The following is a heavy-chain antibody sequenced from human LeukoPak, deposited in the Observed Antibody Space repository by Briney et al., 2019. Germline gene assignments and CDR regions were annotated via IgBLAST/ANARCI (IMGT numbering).Heavy chain of an antibody. CDR1: GYTFTGYY. Sequence: ASVKVSCKASGYTFTGYYMHWVRQAPGQGLEWMGWINPNSGGTNYAQKFQGRVTMTGDTSISTAYMELSRLRSDDTAVYYCARRVGATAHDAFDIWGQGTMVTVSS. D-gene: IGHD1-26*01. CDR3: ARRVGATAHDAFDI. CDR2: INPNSGGT. J-gene: IGHJ3*02. V-gene: IGHV1-2*02.